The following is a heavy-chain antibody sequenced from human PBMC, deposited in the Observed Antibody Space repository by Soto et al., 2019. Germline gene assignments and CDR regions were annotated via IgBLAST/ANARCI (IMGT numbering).Heavy chain of an antibody. CDR3: ARDFNDGSLDY. Sequence: SETLSLTCAVSGGSISSGNWWTWVRQPPGKGLEWIGEIYLSGSTNYNPSLKSRVTISVDKSKNQFSLKLSSLTAADTAVYYCARDFNDGSLDYWGQGILVTVSS. D-gene: IGHD3-22*01. J-gene: IGHJ4*02. CDR2: IYLSGST. CDR1: GGSISSGNW. V-gene: IGHV4-4*02.